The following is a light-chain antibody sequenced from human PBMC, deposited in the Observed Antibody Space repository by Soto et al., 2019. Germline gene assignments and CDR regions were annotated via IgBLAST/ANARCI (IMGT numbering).Light chain of an antibody. V-gene: IGKV3-15*01. CDR1: QSVSSM. CDR3: HQYNNWPFT. J-gene: IGKJ4*01. CDR2: GAS. Sequence: EIVMTQSPATLSVSPGERATLSCRASQSVSSMLAWYQQKPGQAPRLLIYGASTRATGVPARFSGSGSGTEFTLTISSLQSEDFAVYYCHQYNNWPFTFGGGTKVEIK.